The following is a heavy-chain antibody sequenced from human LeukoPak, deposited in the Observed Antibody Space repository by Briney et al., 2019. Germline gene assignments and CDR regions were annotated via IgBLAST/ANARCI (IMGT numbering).Heavy chain of an antibody. V-gene: IGHV4-59*01. Sequence: PSETLSLTCTVSGGSISSYYWSWIRQPPGKGLEWIGYIYYSGSTNYNPSLKSRVTISVDTSKNQFSLKLSSVTAADTAVYYCARDRYYYDSSGYYPGYYYMDVWGKGTTVTVSS. CDR3: ARDRYYYDSSGYYPGYYYMDV. CDR2: IYYSGST. J-gene: IGHJ6*03. D-gene: IGHD3-22*01. CDR1: GGSISSYY.